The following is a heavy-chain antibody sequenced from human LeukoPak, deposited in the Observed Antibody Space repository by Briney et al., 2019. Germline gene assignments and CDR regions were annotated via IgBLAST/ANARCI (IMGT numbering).Heavy chain of an antibody. CDR2: ISSSSSYI. J-gene: IGHJ4*02. CDR1: GFTLSSYS. CDR3: ARDGIAVAGYFDY. V-gene: IGHV3-21*01. Sequence: PGGSPRLSCATSGFTLSSYSMNWVRQAPGKGLEWVSSISSSSSYIYYADSVKGRFTISRDNAKNSLYLQMNSLRAEDTAVYYCARDGIAVAGYFDYWGQGTLVTVSS. D-gene: IGHD6-19*01.